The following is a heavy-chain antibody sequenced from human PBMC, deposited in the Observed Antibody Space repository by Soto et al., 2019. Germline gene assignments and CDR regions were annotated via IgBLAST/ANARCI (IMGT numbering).Heavy chain of an antibody. CDR2: INPNSGGT. CDR3: ARDRSNCSTSCHSDRYGMDV. CDR1: GYTFTGYY. D-gene: IGHD2-2*01. J-gene: IGHJ6*02. Sequence: GASVKVSCKASGYTFTGYYMHWVRQAPGQGLEWMGWINPNSGGTNYAQKFQGWVTMTRDTSISTAYMELSRLRSDDTAVYYCARDRSNCSTSCHSDRYGMDVWGQGTTVTVSS. V-gene: IGHV1-2*04.